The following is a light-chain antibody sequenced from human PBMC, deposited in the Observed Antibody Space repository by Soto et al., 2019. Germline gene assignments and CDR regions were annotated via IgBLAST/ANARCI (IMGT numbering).Light chain of an antibody. CDR1: QSVSSSY. Sequence: EIVLTQSPGTLSLSPGERATLSCRASQSVSSSYLAWYQQKPGQAPRLLIYGASSRATGIPDRFSGSGSGTDFTLTISSLEPEDFAVYYCQKYGSSRRTFGQGTKVEIK. V-gene: IGKV3-20*01. CDR3: QKYGSSRRT. J-gene: IGKJ1*01. CDR2: GAS.